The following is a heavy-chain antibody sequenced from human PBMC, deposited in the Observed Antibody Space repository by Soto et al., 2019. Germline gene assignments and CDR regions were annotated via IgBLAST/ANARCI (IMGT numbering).Heavy chain of an antibody. CDR2: INHSGST. D-gene: IGHD3-10*01. V-gene: IGHV4-34*01. CDR1: GGSFSGYF. CDR3: ARRGLSGWFDP. J-gene: IGHJ5*02. Sequence: SETLSLTCAVHGGSFSGYFGTWIRQSPGKGLQWIGEINHSGSTNYNPSLKSRVTISVDTSKNQFSLKLSSVTAADTAVYYCARRGLSGWFDPWGQGTLVTVSS.